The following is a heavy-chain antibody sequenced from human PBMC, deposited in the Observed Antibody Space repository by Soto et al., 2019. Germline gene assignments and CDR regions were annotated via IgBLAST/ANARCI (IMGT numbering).Heavy chain of an antibody. CDR2: IIPIFGTA. V-gene: IGHV1-69*13. D-gene: IGHD3-9*01. CDR1: GGTFSSYA. J-gene: IGHJ4*02. CDR3: SIGGSILTGSYFDY. Sequence: GASVKVSCKASGGTFSSYAISWVRQAPGQGLEWMGGIIPIFGTANYAQKFQGRVTITADESTSTAYMELSSLRSEDTAVYYCSIGGSILTGSYFDYWGQGSLVTVSS.